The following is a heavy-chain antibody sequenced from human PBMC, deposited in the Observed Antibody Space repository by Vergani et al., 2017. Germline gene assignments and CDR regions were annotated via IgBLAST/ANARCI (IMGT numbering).Heavy chain of an antibody. D-gene: IGHD3-10*01. J-gene: IGHJ5*02. V-gene: IGHV3-23*01. CDR3: AGITVVRRAVGWFDP. Sequence: EVQLLESGGGLVQPGGSLRLSCAASGFTFSSYAMSWVRQAPGKGLEWVSGISCSGGSTYYADSEKGRFTITRDNSKNTTYVHMNSLRAEDTAVYYCAGITVVRRAVGWFDPWGQGTLVTVSS. CDR1: GFTFSSYA. CDR2: ISCSGGST.